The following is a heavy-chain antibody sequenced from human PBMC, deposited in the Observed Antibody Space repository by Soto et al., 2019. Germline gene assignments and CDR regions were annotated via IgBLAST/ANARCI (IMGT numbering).Heavy chain of an antibody. J-gene: IGHJ6*02. CDR3: SRSGWYNWNRPYYYSGMDV. Sequence: QVQLVQSGAEVKKPGASVKVSCKASGYTFTSYYMHWVRQAPGQGLEWMGIINPSGGSTSYAQKFQGRTTMTKDTSTSTVYMELSNLRTEGTAVYYCSRSGWYNWNRPYYYSGMDVWGQGTTVTVSS. V-gene: IGHV1-46*01. D-gene: IGHD1-20*01. CDR1: GYTFTSYY. CDR2: INPSGGST.